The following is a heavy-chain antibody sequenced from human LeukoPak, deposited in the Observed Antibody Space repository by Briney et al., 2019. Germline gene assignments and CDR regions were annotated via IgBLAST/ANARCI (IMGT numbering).Heavy chain of an antibody. Sequence: ASVKVSCKAFGYTFTGYYMHWVRQAPGQGLEWMGRINPNSGGTNYAQKFQGRVTMTRDTSINTAYMELSRLRSDDTAVYYCAREGSGGSFHAAGWGQGTLVTVSS. CDR2: INPNSGGT. CDR1: GYTFTGYY. D-gene: IGHD2/OR15-2a*01. J-gene: IGHJ4*02. V-gene: IGHV1-2*02. CDR3: AREGSGGSFHAAG.